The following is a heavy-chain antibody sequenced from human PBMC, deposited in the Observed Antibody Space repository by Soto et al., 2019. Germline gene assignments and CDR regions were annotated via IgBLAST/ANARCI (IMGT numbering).Heavy chain of an antibody. D-gene: IGHD2-2*01. Sequence: QVQLVQSGAEVKKPGASVKVSCKASGYTFTSYGISWVRQAPGQGLEWMGWISAYNGNTNYAQQLQGRVTMTTDTSTSKAYMELRSLRSDDTAVYYCARDVVVVPAAIIEPHYYGMDVWGQGTTVTVSS. CDR2: ISAYNGNT. J-gene: IGHJ6*02. CDR1: GYTFTSYG. V-gene: IGHV1-18*01. CDR3: ARDVVVVPAAIIEPHYYGMDV.